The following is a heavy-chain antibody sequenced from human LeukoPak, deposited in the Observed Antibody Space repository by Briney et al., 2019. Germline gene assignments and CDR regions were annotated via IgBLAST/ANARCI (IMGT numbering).Heavy chain of an antibody. V-gene: IGHV4-39*01. J-gene: IGHJ3*01. CDR2: IFYSGTT. CDR3: ARPSYIGYCSRSTCNREAFDV. D-gene: IGHD2-2*01. CDR1: GGSISTNHYN. Sequence: SETLSLTCTVSGGSISTNHYNWGWIRQPPGKGLEWIGSIFYSGTTYHNPSLKNRVSISVDTSRRQLPLQLTSVTAADTAVYYCARPSYIGYCSRSTCNREAFDVWGQGTVVTVS.